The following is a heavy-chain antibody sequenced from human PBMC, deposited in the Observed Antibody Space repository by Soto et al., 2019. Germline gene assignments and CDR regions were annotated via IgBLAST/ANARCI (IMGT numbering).Heavy chain of an antibody. CDR3: ARQASGYYYGWFDP. V-gene: IGHV4-39*01. Sequence: SETLSLTCTVSGGSILDSTYYWAWIRQSPGKGLEWIGTIFYSGGTFYTPSLKSRVTMSVDTSNNQFSLKLSSVTAADTAVYYCARQASGYYYGWFDPWGQGTLVTSPQ. CDR1: GGSILDSTYY. CDR2: IFYSGGT. J-gene: IGHJ5*02. D-gene: IGHD3-22*01.